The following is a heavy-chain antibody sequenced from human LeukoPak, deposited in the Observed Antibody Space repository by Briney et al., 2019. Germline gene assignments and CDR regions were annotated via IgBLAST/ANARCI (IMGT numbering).Heavy chain of an antibody. CDR1: GGSISSSNW. J-gene: IGHJ4*02. D-gene: IGHD3-22*01. Sequence: SGTLSLTCAVSGGSISSSNWWSWVRQPPGKGLEWIGEIYHSGSTNYNPSLKSRVTISVDKSKNQFSLKLSSVTAADTAVYYCARRPRNYYDSSGYSDFLLDYWGQGTLVTVSS. V-gene: IGHV4-4*02. CDR3: ARRPRNYYDSSGYSDFLLDY. CDR2: IYHSGST.